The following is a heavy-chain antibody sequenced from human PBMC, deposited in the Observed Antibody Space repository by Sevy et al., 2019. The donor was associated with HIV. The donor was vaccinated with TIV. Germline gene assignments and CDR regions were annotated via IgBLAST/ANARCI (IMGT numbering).Heavy chain of an antibody. CDR1: GFTFSSYA. CDR3: VKGVTSITMVRGVIRY. D-gene: IGHD3-10*01. V-gene: IGHV3-64D*06. Sequence: GGSLRLSCSASGFTFSSYAMHWVRQAPGKGLEYVSAIRSNGGSTYYADSVKGRFTISRDNSKNTLYLQMSSLRAEDTAVYYCVKGVTSITMVRGVIRYWGQGTLVTVSS. CDR2: IRSNGGST. J-gene: IGHJ4*02.